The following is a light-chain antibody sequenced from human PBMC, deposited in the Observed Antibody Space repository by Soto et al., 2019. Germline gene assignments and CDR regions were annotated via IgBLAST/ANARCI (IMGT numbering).Light chain of an antibody. V-gene: IGKV1-12*01. CDR3: PQLNSYPLT. CDR2: AAS. Sequence: DIQMTQSRSSVSASVGDRVTITCRASQGISRWLAWYQQKPGKAPKLLIYAASSLHSGVPSRFSGSGAGTDCTRTISSLQPEDFATYYCPQLNSYPLTFGGGTKVDIK. J-gene: IGKJ4*01. CDR1: QGISRW.